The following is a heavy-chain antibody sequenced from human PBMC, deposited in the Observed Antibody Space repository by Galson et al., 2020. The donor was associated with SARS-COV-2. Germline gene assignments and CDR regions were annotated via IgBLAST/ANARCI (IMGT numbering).Heavy chain of an antibody. J-gene: IGHJ3*02. V-gene: IGHV1-69*13. D-gene: IGHD3-22*01. CDR2: IIPIFGTA. Sequence: SVKVSCKASGGTFSSYAISWVRQAPGQGLEWMGGIIPIFGTANYAQKFQGRVTITADESTSTAYMELSSLRSEDTAVYYCAREVGGGTMIYDAFDIWGQGTMVTVSS. CDR1: GGTFSSYA. CDR3: AREVGGGTMIYDAFDI.